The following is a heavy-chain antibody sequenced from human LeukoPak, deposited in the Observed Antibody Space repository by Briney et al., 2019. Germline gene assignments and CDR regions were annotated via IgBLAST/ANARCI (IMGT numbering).Heavy chain of an antibody. V-gene: IGHV4-59*01. D-gene: IGHD6-6*01. CDR2: ISYSGSA. CDR1: GGSISSYY. Sequence: SETLSLTCTVSGGSISSYYWSWIRQPPGKGLEWIGYISYSGSANYNPSLKSRVTISVDTSENQFSLRLSSVTAADTAVYYCARGRIAARHRDAFDIWGQGTMVTVSS. CDR3: ARGRIAARHRDAFDI. J-gene: IGHJ3*02.